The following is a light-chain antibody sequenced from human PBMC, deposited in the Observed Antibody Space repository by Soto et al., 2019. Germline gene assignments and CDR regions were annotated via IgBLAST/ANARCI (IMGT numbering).Light chain of an antibody. V-gene: IGKV1-27*01. CDR1: QGISNY. J-gene: IGKJ3*01. CDR3: QKYNSALIFT. Sequence: DIQMTQSPSSLSASVGDRVTITCRASQGISNYLAWYQQKPGKVPKLLIYAASTLQSGVPSRFSGSGSGTDFTLIISSLQPEDVATYYCQKYNSALIFTFGPGTKVDIK. CDR2: AAS.